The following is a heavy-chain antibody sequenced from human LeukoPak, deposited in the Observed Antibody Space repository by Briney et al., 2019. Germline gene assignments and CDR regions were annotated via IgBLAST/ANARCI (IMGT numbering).Heavy chain of an antibody. CDR3: ARRGYHDYSGFDY. D-gene: IGHD1-26*01. Sequence: PGGSLRLSCAASGFTFSSYSMNWVRQAPGKGLEWVSSISSSSSDIYYADSVKGRFTISRDNAKNSLYLQMKSLRAEDTAVYYCARRGYHDYSGFDYWGQGTLVTVSS. J-gene: IGHJ4*02. CDR1: GFTFSSYS. CDR2: ISSSSSDI. V-gene: IGHV3-21*01.